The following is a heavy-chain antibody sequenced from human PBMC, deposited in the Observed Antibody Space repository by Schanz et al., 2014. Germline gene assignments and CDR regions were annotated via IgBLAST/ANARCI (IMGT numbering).Heavy chain of an antibody. V-gene: IGHV3-23*04. J-gene: IGHJ4*02. CDR3: AKYRGYYRVSGSYRELEY. CDR1: GFTFSSYS. CDR2: IGNGGVTT. D-gene: IGHD3-10*01. Sequence: VRLVESGGGVVQPGRSLRLSCAASGFTFSSYSMNWVRQAPGKGLEWVSYIGNGGVTTYYADSVKGRFTISRDNSKNTLYLQMNSLRPEDTAVYYCAKYRGYYRVSGSYRELEYWGQGTLVTVSS.